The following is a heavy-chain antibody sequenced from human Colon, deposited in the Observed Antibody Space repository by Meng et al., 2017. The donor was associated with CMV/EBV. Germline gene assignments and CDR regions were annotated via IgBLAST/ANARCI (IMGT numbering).Heavy chain of an antibody. CDR2: IIPIFGTA. CDR1: GGTFSSYA. J-gene: IGHJ5*02. Sequence: SVKVSCKASGGTFSSYAISWVRQAPEQGLEWMGGIIPIFGTANYAQKFQGRVTITTDESTSTAYMELSSLRSEDTAVYYCARVGGIEYQLPEFDPWGQGTLVTVSS. CDR3: ARVGGIEYQLPEFDP. V-gene: IGHV1-69*05. D-gene: IGHD2-2*01.